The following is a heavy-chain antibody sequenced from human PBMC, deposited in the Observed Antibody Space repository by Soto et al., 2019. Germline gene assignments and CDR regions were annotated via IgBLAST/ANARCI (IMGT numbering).Heavy chain of an antibody. J-gene: IGHJ4*02. Sequence: SETLSLTCTVSAASMTSYYWSWVRQPPGKGLEWIGYIYYNGSTTFNPSLKSRVTIAVDTSKKQFSLKLSSVTAADTAVYYCARGLFAWGYCSSTSCYNWYYFDYWGQGTLVTVSS. D-gene: IGHD2-2*02. V-gene: IGHV4-59*12. CDR2: IYYNGST. CDR3: ARGLFAWGYCSSTSCYNWYYFDY. CDR1: AASMTSYY.